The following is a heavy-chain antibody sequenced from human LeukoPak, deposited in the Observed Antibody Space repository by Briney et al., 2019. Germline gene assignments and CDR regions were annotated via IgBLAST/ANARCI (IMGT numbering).Heavy chain of an antibody. V-gene: IGHV3-48*03. D-gene: IGHD6-13*01. CDR2: ISKSGVTI. Sequence: GGSLRLSCAASGFTFSSYAMNWVRQAPGKGLEWVAYISKSGVTIYHADSVKGRFTISRDNAKNSLYLQMDSLRAEDTAVYYCASATAALRYWGQGTLVTVSS. J-gene: IGHJ4*02. CDR3: ASATAALRY. CDR1: GFTFSSYA.